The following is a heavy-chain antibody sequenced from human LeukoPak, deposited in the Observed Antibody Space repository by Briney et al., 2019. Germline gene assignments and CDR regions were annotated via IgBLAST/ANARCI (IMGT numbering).Heavy chain of an antibody. CDR2: ISSSSSTI. D-gene: IGHD6-13*01. CDR1: GFTFSSYS. Sequence: GGSLRLSCAASGFTFSSYSMNWVRQAPGKGLEWVSYISSSSSTIYYADSVKGRFTISRDNAKNSLYLQMNSLRAEDTAVYYCARSIAHSSSWSFDYWGQGTLVTVSS. V-gene: IGHV3-48*04. CDR3: ARSIAHSSSWSFDY. J-gene: IGHJ4*02.